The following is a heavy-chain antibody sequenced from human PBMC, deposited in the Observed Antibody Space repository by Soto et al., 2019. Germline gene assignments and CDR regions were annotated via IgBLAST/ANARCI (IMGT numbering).Heavy chain of an antibody. CDR2: ISAYNGNT. J-gene: IGHJ6*02. Sequence: GASVKVSCKASGYTFTSYDINWVRQATGQGLEWMGWISAYNGNTNYAQKLQGRVTMTTDTSTSTAYMELRSLRSDDTAVYYCARGGGLYCSGGTCYPGYYGMDVWGQGTTVTVSS. V-gene: IGHV1-18*01. CDR1: GYTFTSYD. D-gene: IGHD2-15*01. CDR3: ARGGGLYCSGGTCYPGYYGMDV.